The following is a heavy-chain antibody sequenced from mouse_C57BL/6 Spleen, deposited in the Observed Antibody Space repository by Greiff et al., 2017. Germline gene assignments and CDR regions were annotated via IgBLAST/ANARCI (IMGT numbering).Heavy chain of an antibody. CDR2: ISSGGSYT. J-gene: IGHJ2*01. CDR3: ARHQPNWYFDY. D-gene: IGHD4-1*01. V-gene: IGHV5-6*01. CDR1: GFTFSSYG. Sequence: EVQLKESGGDLVKPGGSLKLSCAASGFTFSSYGMSWVRQTPDKRLEWVATISSGGSYTYYPDSVKGRFTISRDNAKNTLYLQMSSLKSEDTAMYYCARHQPNWYFDYWGQGTTLTVSS.